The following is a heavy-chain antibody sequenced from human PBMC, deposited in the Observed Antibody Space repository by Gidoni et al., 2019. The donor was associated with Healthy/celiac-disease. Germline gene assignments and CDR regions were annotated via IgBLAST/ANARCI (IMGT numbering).Heavy chain of an antibody. D-gene: IGHD6-6*01. CDR1: GFTFSSYA. V-gene: IGHV3-23*04. CDR3: AKDKEEAARLRYYYGMDV. J-gene: IGHJ6*02. CDR2: SSGRGGST. Sequence: EVQLVESGGGLVQPGGSLRLSCAASGFTFSSYAMSWVRQAPGKGLEWVSASSGRGGSTYYADSVKGRFTISRDNSKNTLYLQMNSLRAEDTAVYYCAKDKEEAARLRYYYGMDVWGQGTTVTVSS.